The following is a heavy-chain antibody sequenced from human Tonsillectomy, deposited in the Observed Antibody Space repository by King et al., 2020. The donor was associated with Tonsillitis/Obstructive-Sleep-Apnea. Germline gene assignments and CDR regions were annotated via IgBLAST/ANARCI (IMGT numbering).Heavy chain of an antibody. CDR1: GYTFTTNY. V-gene: IGHV1-46*01. CDR2: INPSVGIT. CDR3: VRDDKDGRHLDY. D-gene: IGHD2-15*01. Sequence: VQLVESGAEVKKPGASVKVSCKASGYTFTTNYVHWVRQAPGQGLEWMGIINPSVGITTYAQKFQGRVTMTRDTSTSTVNMELSSLRVEDTAVYYCVRDDKDGRHLDYWGQGSLVSVSS. J-gene: IGHJ4*02.